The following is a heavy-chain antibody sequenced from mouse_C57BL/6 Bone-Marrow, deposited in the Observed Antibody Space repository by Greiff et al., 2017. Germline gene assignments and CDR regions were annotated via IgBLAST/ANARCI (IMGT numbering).Heavy chain of an antibody. CDR1: EYEFPSHD. CDR3: ARSAYYSNFWYFDV. D-gene: IGHD2-5*01. CDR2: INSDGGST. J-gene: IGHJ1*03. V-gene: IGHV5-2*01. Sequence: EVKVVESGGGLVQPGESLKLSCESNEYEFPSHDMSWVRKTPEKRLELVAAINSDGGSTYYPDTMERRFIISRDNTKKTLYLQMSSLRSEDTALYYCARSAYYSNFWYFDVWGTGTTVTVSS.